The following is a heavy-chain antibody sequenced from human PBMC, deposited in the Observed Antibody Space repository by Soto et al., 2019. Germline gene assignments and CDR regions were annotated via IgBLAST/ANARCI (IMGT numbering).Heavy chain of an antibody. CDR1: GFLFSASW. V-gene: IGHV3-7*01. J-gene: IGHJ4*02. CDR2: INQDGHER. CDR3: ARDPQYGALDY. D-gene: IGHD3-10*01. Sequence: EVQLVESGGGLVQPGRSLRLSCSASGFLFSASWMAWVRQPPGKGLEWVADINQDGHERNYVDSVKGRVTISRDDAKNSLFLEMNNLRVEDTAVYYCARDPQYGALDYWGLGTLVTVAS.